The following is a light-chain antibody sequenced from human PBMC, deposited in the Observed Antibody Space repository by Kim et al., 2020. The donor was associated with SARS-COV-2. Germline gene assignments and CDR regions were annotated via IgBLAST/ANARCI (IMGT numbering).Light chain of an antibody. CDR1: NMGSKK. CDR3: QVWDSSTVV. CDR2: RDS. Sequence: SVALGQTARITCGGNNMGSKKVHWYQQKPGPAPVLVIYRDSNRPSGIPERFSGSNSGNTATLTISRAQDGDEADYYCQVWDSSTVVFGGGTQLTVL. J-gene: IGLJ2*01. V-gene: IGLV3-9*01.